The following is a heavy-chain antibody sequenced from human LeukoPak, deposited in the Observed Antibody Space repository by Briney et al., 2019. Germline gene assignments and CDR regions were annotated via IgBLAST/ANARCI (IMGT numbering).Heavy chain of an antibody. CDR2: ISAYNGNT. V-gene: IGHV1-18*04. CDR1: GFTFSSYG. Sequence: GASVKVSCKASGFTFSSYGISRVRQAPGQGLEWMGWISAYNGNTNYAQKLQGRVTMTTDTSTSTAYMELRSLRSDDTAVYYCARARSSTSCPYIWGQGTMVTVSS. D-gene: IGHD2-2*01. CDR3: ARARSSTSCPYI. J-gene: IGHJ3*02.